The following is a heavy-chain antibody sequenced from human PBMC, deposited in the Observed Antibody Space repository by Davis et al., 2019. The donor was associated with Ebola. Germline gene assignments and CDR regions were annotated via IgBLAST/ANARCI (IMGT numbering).Heavy chain of an antibody. CDR1: GFTFSGSA. V-gene: IGHV3-73*01. Sequence: GESLKISCAASGFTFSGSAMHWVRQASGKGLEWVGRIRSKANSYATAYAASVKGRLTIPSDDSKNTAYLQMNSLKTEDPAVYYCTPWGEWSGGYYYYGMDVWGQGTTVTVSS. J-gene: IGHJ6*02. CDR3: TPWGEWSGGYYYYGMDV. CDR2: IRSKANSYAT. D-gene: IGHD3-16*01.